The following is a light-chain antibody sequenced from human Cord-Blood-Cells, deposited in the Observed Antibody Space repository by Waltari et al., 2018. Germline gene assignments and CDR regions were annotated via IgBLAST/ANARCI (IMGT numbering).Light chain of an antibody. CDR2: AAS. Sequence: DMQMTQSQSSLSASVGDRVTITCRASQSISSYLNWYQQKPGKAPKRLIYAASSLQSGVPSRFSGSGSGTDFTLTISCLQPEDLATYDGQQSYSTPGTFGEGTKVAIK. J-gene: IGKJ1*01. CDR3: QQSYSTPGT. V-gene: IGKV1-39*01. CDR1: QSISSY.